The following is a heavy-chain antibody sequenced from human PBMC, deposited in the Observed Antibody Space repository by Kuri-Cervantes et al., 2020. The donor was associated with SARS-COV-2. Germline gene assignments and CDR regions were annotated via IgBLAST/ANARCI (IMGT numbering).Heavy chain of an antibody. V-gene: IGHV4-4*07. CDR3: ARGVKPHSSRYLVDY. Sequence: SETLSLTCTVSGGSISSYYWSWIRQPAGKGLEWIGRIYTSGSTNYNPSLKSRVTMSVDTSKNQFSLKLSSVTAADTAVYYCARGVKPHSSRYLVDYWGQGTLVTVSS. D-gene: IGHD6-13*01. CDR2: IYTSGST. CDR1: GGSISSYY. J-gene: IGHJ4*02.